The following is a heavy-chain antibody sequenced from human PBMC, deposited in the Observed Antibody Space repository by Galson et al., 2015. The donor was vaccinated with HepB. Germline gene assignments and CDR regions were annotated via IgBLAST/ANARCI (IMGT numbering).Heavy chain of an antibody. CDR3: GAAAFFSGMDV. J-gene: IGHJ6*02. V-gene: IGHV3-23*01. CDR1: GFTFSSYV. Sequence: SLRLSCAASGFTFSSYVMSWVRQAPGKGLEWVSGISGSGGRTYYADSVKGRFTISRDNSKNTLYLQMSSLRAEDTAVYYCGAAAFFSGMDVWGQGTTVTVSS. CDR2: ISGSGGRT. D-gene: IGHD6-13*01.